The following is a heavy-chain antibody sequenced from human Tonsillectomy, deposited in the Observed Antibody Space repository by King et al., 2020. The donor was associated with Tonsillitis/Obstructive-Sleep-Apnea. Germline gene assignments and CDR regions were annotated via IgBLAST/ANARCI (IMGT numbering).Heavy chain of an antibody. D-gene: IGHD3-10*01. CDR2: IKGDGSEK. CDR1: GFTFKNYW. V-gene: IGHV3-7*01. J-gene: IGHJ3*02. Sequence: VQLVESGGDLVQPGGSLRLSCAASGFTFKNYWMTWVRQAPGTGLEWVANIKGDGSEKHYVDSVKGRFTISRDNAKNSMYLLMNSLRAEDTAVYYCASDSTYVAWGYYYDAFDIRGQGTTITFSS. CDR3: ASDSTYVAWGYYYDAFDI.